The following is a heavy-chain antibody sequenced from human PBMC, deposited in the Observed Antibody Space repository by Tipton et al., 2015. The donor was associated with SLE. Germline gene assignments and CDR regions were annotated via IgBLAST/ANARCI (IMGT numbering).Heavy chain of an antibody. CDR3: ASRGAYRVFAY. CDR1: GGSFSGYY. Sequence: TLSLTCTVYGGSFSGYYWTWIRQPPGKELEWIGEINHSGSTNYNPSLKSRVTISVDTSKNQFSLKLSSVTAADTAVYYCASRGAYRVFAYWGQGTLVTVSS. CDR2: INHSGST. D-gene: IGHD5-24*01. J-gene: IGHJ4*02. V-gene: IGHV4-34*01.